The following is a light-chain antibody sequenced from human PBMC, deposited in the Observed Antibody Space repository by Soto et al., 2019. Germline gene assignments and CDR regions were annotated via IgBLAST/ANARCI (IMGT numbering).Light chain of an antibody. CDR3: QQYNNWPVT. V-gene: IGKV3-15*01. Sequence: EIVMKQSPATLSVYPGERATLSCRASQSVSSNLAWYQQKPGQAPRLLIYGASTRATGIPARFSGSGSGTEFTLTISSLQSEDFAVYYCQQYNNWPVTFGQGTLLEI. CDR2: GAS. CDR1: QSVSSN. J-gene: IGKJ5*01.